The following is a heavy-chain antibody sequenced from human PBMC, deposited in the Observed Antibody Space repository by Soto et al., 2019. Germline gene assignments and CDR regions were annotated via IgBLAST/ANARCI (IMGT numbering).Heavy chain of an antibody. J-gene: IGHJ4*02. CDR3: ARDSGSYCFDY. V-gene: IGHV3-66*01. D-gene: IGHD1-26*01. CDR1: GFTVSSNY. Sequence: EVQLVESGGGLVQPGGSLRLSCAASGFTVSSNYMSWVRQAPGKGLEWVSVIYSGGRTYYADSVKGRFTISRDNSKNTLYLQMNSLRAEDTAVYYCARDSGSYCFDYWGQGTLVTVSS. CDR2: IYSGGRT.